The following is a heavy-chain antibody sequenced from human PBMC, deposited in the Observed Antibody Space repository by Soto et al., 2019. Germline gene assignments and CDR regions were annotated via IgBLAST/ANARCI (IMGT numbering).Heavy chain of an antibody. Sequence: SETLSLTCTVSGGSISSGGYYWSWIRQHPGKGLEWIGYIYYSGSTYYNPSLKSRVTISVDTSKNQFSLKLSSVTAADTAVYYCARSIRYFDWPDNWFDPWGQGTLVTVSS. CDR1: GGSISSGGYY. D-gene: IGHD3-9*01. CDR3: ARSIRYFDWPDNWFDP. CDR2: IYYSGST. J-gene: IGHJ5*02. V-gene: IGHV4-31*02.